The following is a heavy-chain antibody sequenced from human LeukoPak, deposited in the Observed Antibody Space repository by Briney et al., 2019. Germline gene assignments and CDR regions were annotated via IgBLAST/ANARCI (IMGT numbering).Heavy chain of an antibody. Sequence: GGSLRLSCAASGFTFSRYAMSWVRQAPGKGLEWVSAISGSGGSTYYADSVKGRFTISRDNSKNTLYLQMNSLRAEDTAVYYCAKSYNWNYGGAFDYWGQGTLVTVSS. V-gene: IGHV3-23*01. CDR3: AKSYNWNYGGAFDY. CDR1: GFTFSRYA. CDR2: ISGSGGST. J-gene: IGHJ4*02. D-gene: IGHD1-7*01.